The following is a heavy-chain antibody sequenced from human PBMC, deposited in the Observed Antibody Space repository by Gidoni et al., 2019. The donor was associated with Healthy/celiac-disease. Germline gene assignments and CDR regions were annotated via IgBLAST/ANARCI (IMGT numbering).Heavy chain of an antibody. J-gene: IGHJ6*02. D-gene: IGHD2-15*01. CDR1: GYTFTSYD. CDR2: MNPNSGNT. CDR3: ARMVGHCSGGSCYRYYYYGMDV. Sequence: QVQLVQSGAEVKKPGASVKVSCKASGYTFTSYDINWVRPATGQGLDWMGWMNPNSGNTGYAQKFQGRVTMTRNTSISTAYMELSSLRSEDTAVYYCARMVGHCSGGSCYRYYYYGMDVWGQGTTVTVSS. V-gene: IGHV1-8*01.